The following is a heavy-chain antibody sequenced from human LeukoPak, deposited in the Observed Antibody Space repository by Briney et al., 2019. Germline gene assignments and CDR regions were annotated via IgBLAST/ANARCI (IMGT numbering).Heavy chain of an antibody. D-gene: IGHD3-22*01. CDR2: ISGSGGST. J-gene: IGHJ4*02. V-gene: IGHV3-23*01. Sequence: GGSLRLSCAASGFTFSSYAMSCARQAPGKGLEWGSAISGSGGSTYYADSVKGRFTISRDNSKNTLYLQMNSLRAEDTAVYYCAKGSSSGYYYYFDYWGQGTLVTVSS. CDR1: GFTFSSYA. CDR3: AKGSSSGYYYYFDY.